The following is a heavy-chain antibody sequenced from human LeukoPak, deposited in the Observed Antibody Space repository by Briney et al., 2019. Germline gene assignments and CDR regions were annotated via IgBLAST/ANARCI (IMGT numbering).Heavy chain of an antibody. D-gene: IGHD4-17*01. CDR1: GFTFSSYW. CDR3: ATENYGDYFDF. Sequence: PGGSLRLSCAASGFTFSSYWMHWVRQAPGKGLVWVSRINSDGSSTSYADSVKGRFTISRDNAKNSLYLQMDSLRAEDTGAYYCATENYGDYFDFWGQGTLVTVSS. CDR2: INSDGSST. V-gene: IGHV3-74*01. J-gene: IGHJ4*02.